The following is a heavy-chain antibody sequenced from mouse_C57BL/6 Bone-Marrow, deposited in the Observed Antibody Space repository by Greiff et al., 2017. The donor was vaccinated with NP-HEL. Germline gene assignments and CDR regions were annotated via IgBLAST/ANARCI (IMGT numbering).Heavy chain of an antibody. CDR3: TTVVATDYLDY. J-gene: IGHJ2*01. Sequence: EVQLQQSGAELVRPGASVKLSCTASGFNIKDDYMHWVKQRPEQGLEWIGWIDPENGDTEYASKFQGKATITADTSSNTAYLQLSSLTSEDTAVYYCTTVVATDYLDYWGQGTTLTVSS. D-gene: IGHD1-1*01. CDR1: GFNIKDDY. CDR2: IDPENGDT. V-gene: IGHV14-4*01.